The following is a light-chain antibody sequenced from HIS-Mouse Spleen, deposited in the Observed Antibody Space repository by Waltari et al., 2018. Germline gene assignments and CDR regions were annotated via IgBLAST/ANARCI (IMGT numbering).Light chain of an antibody. CDR2: EVS. J-gene: IGLJ1*01. V-gene: IGLV2-14*01. CDR1: SSDVGGYNS. CDR3: SSYTSSSTPYV. Sequence: QSALTQPRSVSGSPGQSVTISCTGTSSDVGGYNSVSWYQQHPVKAPKLMIYEVSNRPSGVSNRFSGSKSGNTASLTISGLQAEDEADYYCSSYTSSSTPYVFGTGTKVTVL.